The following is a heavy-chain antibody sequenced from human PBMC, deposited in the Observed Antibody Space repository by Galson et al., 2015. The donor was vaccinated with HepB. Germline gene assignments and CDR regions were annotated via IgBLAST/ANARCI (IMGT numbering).Heavy chain of an antibody. CDR3: ARGYYYDSSGYYDAFDI. CDR2: INHSGST. V-gene: IGHV4-34*01. CDR1: GESFSGYY. Sequence: SETLSLTCAVYGESFSGYYWSWIRQPPGKGLEWIGEINHSGSTNYSPSLKSRVTISVDTSKNQFSLKLSSVTAADTAVYYCARGYYYDSSGYYDAFDIWGQGTMVTVSS. D-gene: IGHD3-22*01. J-gene: IGHJ3*02.